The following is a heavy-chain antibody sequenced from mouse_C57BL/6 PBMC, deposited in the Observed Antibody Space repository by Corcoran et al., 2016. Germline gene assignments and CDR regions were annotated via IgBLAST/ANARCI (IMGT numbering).Heavy chain of an antibody. V-gene: IGHV1-26*01. Sequence: EVQLQQSGPELVKPGASVKISCKASGYTFTDYYMNWVKQSHGKSLEWIGDINPNNGGTSYNQKFKGKATLTVDKSSSTAYMELRSLTSEDSAVYYCARVTTFYYWGQGTTLTVSS. CDR3: ARVTTFYY. J-gene: IGHJ2*01. D-gene: IGHD1-1*01. CDR2: INPNNGGT. CDR1: GYTFTDYY.